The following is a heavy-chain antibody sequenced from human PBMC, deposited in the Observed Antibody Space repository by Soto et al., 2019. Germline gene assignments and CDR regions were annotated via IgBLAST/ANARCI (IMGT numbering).Heavy chain of an antibody. D-gene: IGHD2-15*01. CDR3: ASLFGYGGKGYFHH. J-gene: IGHJ1*01. V-gene: IGHV3-9*01. CDR2: ISWNSGSI. Sequence: EVQLVESGGGLVQPGRSLRLSCAASGFTFDDYAMHWVRQAPGKGLEWVSGISWNSGSIGYADSVKGRFTISRDNVKNSLYLQMNSLRAEDTALYYCASLFGYGGKGYFHHWGQGTLVTVSS. CDR1: GFTFDDYA.